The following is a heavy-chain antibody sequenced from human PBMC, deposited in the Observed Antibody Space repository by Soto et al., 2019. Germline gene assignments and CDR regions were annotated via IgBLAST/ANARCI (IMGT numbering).Heavy chain of an antibody. CDR3: ARDKKPFNWSPSILKSYYYGMDV. J-gene: IGHJ6*02. CDR2: ISNGGSIK. Sequence: EGSLRLSCAASGFTFRTFAMHWVRQAPGKGLGWVAVISNGGSIKYFLDSVKGRFTISRDNSNNTLSLQMDSLRAEDTAVYYCARDKKPFNWSPSILKSYYYGMDVWGQGTTVTVSS. V-gene: IGHV3-30-3*01. CDR1: GFTFRTFA. D-gene: IGHD1-1*01.